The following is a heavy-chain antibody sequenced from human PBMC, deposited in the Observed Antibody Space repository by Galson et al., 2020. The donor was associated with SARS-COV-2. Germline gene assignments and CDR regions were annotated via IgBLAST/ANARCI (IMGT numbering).Heavy chain of an antibody. D-gene: IGHD6-19*01. CDR1: GYAISSGFH. CDR2: IFHSGDT. V-gene: IGHV4-38-2*02. CDR3: AREYSSGWTNFYFYGMDL. J-gene: IGHJ6*02. Sequence: ASETLSLTCTVSGYAISSGFHWGWIRQSPGKGLEWIGSIFHSGDTYYNPSLKSRFTLSVDTSMNQVSLDLRSVTAADTAVYFCAREYSSGWTNFYFYGMDLWGRGTTVTVSS.